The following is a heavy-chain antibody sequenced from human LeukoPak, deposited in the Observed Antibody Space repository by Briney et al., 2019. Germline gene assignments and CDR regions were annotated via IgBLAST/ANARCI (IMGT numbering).Heavy chain of an antibody. J-gene: IGHJ5*02. CDR3: VRGSSGTVVRGVSWAWFDP. CDR2: IKPDGSEK. D-gene: IGHD3-10*01. Sequence: GGSLRLSCVASGFTLSTYWMTWVRQAPGKGLEWVANIKPDGSEKYFVDSVRGRFTISRDNVKNSLYLQMNSLRAEDTAVYYCVRGSSGTVVRGVSWAWFDPWGQGTLVTASS. CDR1: GFTLSTYW. V-gene: IGHV3-7*05.